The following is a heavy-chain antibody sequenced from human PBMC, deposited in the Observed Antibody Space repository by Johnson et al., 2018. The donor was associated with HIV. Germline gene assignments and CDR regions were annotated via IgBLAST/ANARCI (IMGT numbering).Heavy chain of an antibody. CDR1: GFTFSMSA. CDR2: IHYDGSNK. Sequence: QVQLVESGGGVVQPGGSLRLTCAASGFTFSMSAMHWVRQAPGKGLEWVTFIHYDGSNKYYADSVKGRFTISRDNSKNTLYLQMNSLRVEDTAVYYCAKDGGWPENAFEIWGQGTMVTVSS. V-gene: IGHV3-30*02. D-gene: IGHD6-19*01. CDR3: AKDGGWPENAFEI. J-gene: IGHJ3*02.